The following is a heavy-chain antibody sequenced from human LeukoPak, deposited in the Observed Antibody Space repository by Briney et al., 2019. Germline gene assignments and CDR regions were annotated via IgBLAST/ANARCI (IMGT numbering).Heavy chain of an antibody. CDR1: GFTFDDYG. J-gene: IGHJ4*02. CDR2: IDWNGENS. CDR3: AKDEGLVIVGANADY. D-gene: IGHD1-26*01. Sequence: GGSLRLSCAASGFTFDDYGMSWVRQVPGKGPEWVSGIDWNGENSGYADSVKGRFTISRDNSKNTLYLQMNSLRAEDTAVYYCAKDEGLVIVGANADYWGQGTLVTVSS. V-gene: IGHV3-20*04.